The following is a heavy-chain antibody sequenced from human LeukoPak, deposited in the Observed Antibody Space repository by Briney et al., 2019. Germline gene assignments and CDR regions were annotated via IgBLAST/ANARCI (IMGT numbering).Heavy chain of an antibody. CDR1: GFSVSNNY. V-gene: IGHV3-53*01. CDR3: ATSSDWSFAADALDI. J-gene: IGHJ3*02. D-gene: IGHD3-9*01. CDR2: IYAGGST. Sequence: GGSLRLSCAASGFSVSNNYMTWVRQAPGKGLEWVSVIYAGGSTYYADSVKGRFTISRDNSKNTVYVQMNSLRVADTAVYYCATSSDWSFAADALDIWGQGTIVTVSP.